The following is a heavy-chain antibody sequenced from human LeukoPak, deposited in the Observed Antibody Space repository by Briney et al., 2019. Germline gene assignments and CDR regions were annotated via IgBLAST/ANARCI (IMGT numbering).Heavy chain of an antibody. CDR3: TRAEDYGDPDDY. CDR2: ISSSSRYI. D-gene: IGHD4-17*01. V-gene: IGHV3-21*01. J-gene: IGHJ4*02. Sequence: NPGGSLRLSCAASGFTFSSYCMTWVRQPPGKGLEWVSSISSSSRYIYYADSMKGRFTISRDNAKNSLYLQMDNLRGEDTAVYYCTRAEDYGDPDDYWGQGTLVTVSS. CDR1: GFTFSSYC.